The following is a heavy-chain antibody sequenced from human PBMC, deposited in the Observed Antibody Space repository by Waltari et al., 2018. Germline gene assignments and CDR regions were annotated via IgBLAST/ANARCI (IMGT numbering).Heavy chain of an antibody. Sequence: QVQLVQSGAEVKNPGASVKVPCKASGYTFTDSVIDWVRHAPGQGLEWMGRINPKSGATTYPQKLQGRITMTRDTSIGTAYMELGSVTSDDTALYYCARHIDSIRSAWGQGTLVTVSS. D-gene: IGHD2-21*01. J-gene: IGHJ5*02. V-gene: IGHV1-2*06. CDR3: ARHIDSIRSA. CDR1: GYTFTDSV. CDR2: INPKSGAT.